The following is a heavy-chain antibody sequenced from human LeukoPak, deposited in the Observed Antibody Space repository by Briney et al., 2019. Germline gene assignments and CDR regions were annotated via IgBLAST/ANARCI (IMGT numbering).Heavy chain of an antibody. CDR1: DDSIYTNKW. CDR2: VSQTGTT. CDR3: ASHMAVPGTRGFDD. J-gene: IGHJ4*02. Sequence: PSGTLSLTCAVFDDSIYTNKWWSWVRQPPGKGLEWIGEVSQTGTTYYDPSLTGRITISVDRSRNQFSLTLRSATAADTGVYYCASHMAVPGTRGFDDWGQGTPVTVSS. V-gene: IGHV4-4*02. D-gene: IGHD6-19*01.